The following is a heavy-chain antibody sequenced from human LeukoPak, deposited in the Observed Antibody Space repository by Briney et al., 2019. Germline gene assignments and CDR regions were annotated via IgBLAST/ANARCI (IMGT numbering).Heavy chain of an antibody. CDR2: ISAYNGNT. J-gene: IGHJ4*02. V-gene: IGHV1-18*01. CDR1: GYTFTSYG. D-gene: IGHD6-13*01. Sequence: ASVKVSCKASGYTFTSYGISWVRQAPGQGLEWMGWISAYNGNTNYAQKLQGRVTMTTDTSTSTAYMELSSLRSEDTAVYYCARWSSSGWYEFDYWGQGTLVPVSS. CDR3: ARWSSSGWYEFDY.